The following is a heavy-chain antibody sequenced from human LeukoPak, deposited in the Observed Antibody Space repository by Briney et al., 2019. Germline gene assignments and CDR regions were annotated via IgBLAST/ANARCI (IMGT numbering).Heavy chain of an antibody. V-gene: IGHV4-39*07. CDR1: GGSISSSSYY. CDR2: IYYSGST. Sequence: PSETLSLTCTVSGGSISSSSYYWGWIRQPPGKGLEWIGSIYYSGSTYYNPSLKSRVTISVDTSKNQFSLKLSSVTAADTAVYYCASSWGGDSSSWSYYYYYYMDVWGKGTTVTVSS. CDR3: ASSWGGDSSSWSYYYYYYMDV. J-gene: IGHJ6*03. D-gene: IGHD6-13*01.